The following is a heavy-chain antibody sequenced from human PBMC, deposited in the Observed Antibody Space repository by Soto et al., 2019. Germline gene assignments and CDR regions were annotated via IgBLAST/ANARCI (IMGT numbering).Heavy chain of an antibody. Sequence: PSETLSLTYAVSGGSISSGGYSWSWIRQPPGKGLEWIGYIYYSGSTYYNPSLKSRVTISVDTSKNQFSLKLSSVTAADTAVYYCASPKIAFYNWFDPWGQGTLVTVSS. CDR3: ASPKIAFYNWFDP. J-gene: IGHJ5*02. D-gene: IGHD3-3*02. V-gene: IGHV4-30-2*03. CDR2: IYYSGST. CDR1: GGSISSGGYS.